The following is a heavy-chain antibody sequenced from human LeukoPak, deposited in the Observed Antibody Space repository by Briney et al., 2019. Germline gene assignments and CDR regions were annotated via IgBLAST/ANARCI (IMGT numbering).Heavy chain of an antibody. Sequence: GGSLRLSCAASGFTFSIYWMHWVRQAPGEGLVWVSRINGDGRTATYADSVKGRFTISRDNAKNTLSLQMNNLRAEDTAVYYCARDRNTDFWSGYYTNYFDYWGQGTLVTVSS. CDR2: INGDGRTA. J-gene: IGHJ4*02. V-gene: IGHV3-74*01. CDR1: GFTFSIYW. CDR3: ARDRNTDFWSGYYTNYFDY. D-gene: IGHD3-3*01.